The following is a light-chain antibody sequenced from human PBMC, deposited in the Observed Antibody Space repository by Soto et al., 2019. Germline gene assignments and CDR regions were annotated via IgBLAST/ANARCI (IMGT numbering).Light chain of an antibody. Sequence: QAVVTQPASVSGSPGQSITISCTGTSSDVGGYNYVSWHQQHPGKAPKLMISDVSNRPSGVSNRFSASKSGNTASLTISGLQTEDEADYYCLSYTTISPYVFGTGTTLTVL. CDR2: DVS. V-gene: IGLV2-14*03. J-gene: IGLJ1*01. CDR1: SSDVGGYNY. CDR3: LSYTTISPYV.